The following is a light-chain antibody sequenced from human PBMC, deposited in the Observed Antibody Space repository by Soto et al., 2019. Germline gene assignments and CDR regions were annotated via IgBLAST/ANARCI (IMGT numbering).Light chain of an antibody. Sequence: EIVLTQSPGTLSLSPGERATLSCRASQSVSDSYVAWYQQKPGQAPRLLIYGAASRATGISDRFSGSGSGTDFTLTIKRLEPEDFAVYYCQQYGSSPQTFDQGTKLEIK. CDR3: QQYGSSPQT. J-gene: IGKJ2*01. CDR2: GAA. CDR1: QSVSDSY. V-gene: IGKV3-20*01.